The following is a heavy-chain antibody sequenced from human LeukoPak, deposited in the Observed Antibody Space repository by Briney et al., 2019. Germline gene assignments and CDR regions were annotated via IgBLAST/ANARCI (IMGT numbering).Heavy chain of an antibody. J-gene: IGHJ4*02. D-gene: IGHD6-19*01. Sequence: GGSLRLSCAASGFTFSSYAMSWVRQAPGKGLEWVSAISGSGGSTYYADSVKGRFTISRDNSKNTPYLQMNSLRAEDTAVYYCAKMTPRFSRAVAKLMFDYWGQGTLVTVSS. CDR1: GFTFSSYA. V-gene: IGHV3-23*01. CDR2: ISGSGGST. CDR3: AKMTPRFSRAVAKLMFDY.